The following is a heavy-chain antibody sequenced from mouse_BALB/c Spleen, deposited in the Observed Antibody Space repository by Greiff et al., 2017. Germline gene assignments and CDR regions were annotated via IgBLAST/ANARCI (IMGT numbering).Heavy chain of an antibody. CDR3: ARSSNYFDY. CDR1: GYSITSDYA. CDR2: ISYSGST. J-gene: IGHJ2*01. D-gene: IGHD5-1*01. Sequence: EVKLVESGPGLVKPSQSLSLTCTVTGYSITSDYAWNWIRQFPGNKLEWMGYISYSGSTSYNPSLKSRISITRDTSKNQFFLQLNSVTTEDTATYYCARSSNYFDYWGQGTTLTVSS. V-gene: IGHV3-2*02.